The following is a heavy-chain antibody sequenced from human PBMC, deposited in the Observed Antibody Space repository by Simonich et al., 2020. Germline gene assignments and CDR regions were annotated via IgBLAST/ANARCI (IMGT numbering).Heavy chain of an antibody. CDR3: ARDGERYCGGDCYSYFDY. V-gene: IGHV3-30*07. CDR1: GFTFRSYA. CDR2: KSYDGRNK. Sequence: QVQLVESGGGVVQPGRSLRLSCAASGFTFRSYAMHWCRQAPGKGLEWGAVKSYDGRNKYYEAAEKGRITITRENSKNTLYLQMNGLRAEDTAVYYFARDGERYCGGDCYSYFDYWGQGTLVTVSS. D-gene: IGHD2-21*02. J-gene: IGHJ4*02.